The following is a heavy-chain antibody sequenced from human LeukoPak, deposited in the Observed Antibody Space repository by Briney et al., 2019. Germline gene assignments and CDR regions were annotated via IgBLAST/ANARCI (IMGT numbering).Heavy chain of an antibody. D-gene: IGHD3-10*01. CDR2: INHSGST. CDR3: ATLTMVRGITV. CDR1: GGSFSGYY. V-gene: IGHV4-34*01. J-gene: IGHJ1*01. Sequence: SETLSLTCAVYGGSFSGYYWSWIRQPPGKGLEWIGEINHSGSTNYNPSLKSRVTISVDTSKNHFSLTLSSVTASDTAIYYCATLTMVRGITVWGQGTLVTVSS.